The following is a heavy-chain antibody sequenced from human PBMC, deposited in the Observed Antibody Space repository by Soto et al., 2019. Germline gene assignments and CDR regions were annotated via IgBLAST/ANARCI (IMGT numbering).Heavy chain of an antibody. J-gene: IGHJ4*02. CDR3: ARDVGTTTYYDC. V-gene: IGHV3-66*01. Sequence: GGSLRLSCAASGFTVSSNYMSWVRQAPGKVLEWVSVISRGGNTHYADSVKGRFTISRDDSKNTVYLQMNSLRAEDTAVYYCARDVGTTTYYDCWGQGTLVTVSS. CDR2: ISRGGNT. CDR1: GFTVSSNY. D-gene: IGHD4-17*01.